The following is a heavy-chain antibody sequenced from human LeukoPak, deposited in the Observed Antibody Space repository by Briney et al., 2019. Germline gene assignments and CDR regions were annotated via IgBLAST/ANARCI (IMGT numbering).Heavy chain of an antibody. J-gene: IGHJ6*02. CDR1: GLTPRRYG. V-gene: IGHV3-30*18. CDR3: AKCSGEFGEDYGRDV. D-gene: IGHD3-10*01. Sequence: GRSLRLSCAASGLTPRRYGMHCVRQAPGKGLEWVAVTSYDETHKYYADFVKGRFTISRDNSKNTLYLQMNSLRAEDKAAYYCAKCSGEFGEDYGRDVWGQGTTVTVSS. CDR2: TSYDETHK.